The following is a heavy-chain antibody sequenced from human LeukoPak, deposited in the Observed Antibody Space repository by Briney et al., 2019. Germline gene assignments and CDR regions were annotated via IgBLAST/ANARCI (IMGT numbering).Heavy chain of an antibody. J-gene: IGHJ4*02. CDR2: INHSGST. CDR3: ARHWFIAALDY. V-gene: IGHV4-34*01. Sequence: SETLSLTCAVYGGSFSGYYWSWIRQPPGKGLEWIGEINHSGSTNSNPSLKSRVTISVDTSKNQFSLKLSPVTAADTAVYYCARHWFIAALDYWGQGTLVTVSS. D-gene: IGHD6-13*01. CDR1: GGSFSGYY.